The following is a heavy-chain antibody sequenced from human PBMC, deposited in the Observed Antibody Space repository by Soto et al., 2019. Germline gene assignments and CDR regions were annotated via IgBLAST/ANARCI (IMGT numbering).Heavy chain of an antibody. Sequence: GGSLRLSCAASGFTFSSYAMSWVRQAPGKGLEWVSAISGSGGSTYYADSVKGRFTISRDNSKNTLYLQMNSLRAEDTAVYYCAKFVPPYFDWLPNTPFDYWGQGTLVTVSS. J-gene: IGHJ4*02. D-gene: IGHD3-9*01. CDR2: ISGSGGST. CDR3: AKFVPPYFDWLPNTPFDY. V-gene: IGHV3-23*01. CDR1: GFTFSSYA.